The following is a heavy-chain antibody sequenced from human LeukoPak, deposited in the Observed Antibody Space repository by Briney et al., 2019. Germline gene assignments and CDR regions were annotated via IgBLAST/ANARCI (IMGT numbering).Heavy chain of an antibody. V-gene: IGHV3-7*01. CDR3: ARNEAGRYYYGMDV. Sequence: GGSLRLSCAASGFTFSSYWRSWVRQAPGKGLEWVANIKQDGSEKYYVDSVKGRFTISRDNAKNSLYLQMNSLRAEDTAVYYCARNEAGRYYYGMDVWGQGTTVTVSS. J-gene: IGHJ6*02. CDR2: IKQDGSEK. D-gene: IGHD3-10*01. CDR1: GFTFSSYW.